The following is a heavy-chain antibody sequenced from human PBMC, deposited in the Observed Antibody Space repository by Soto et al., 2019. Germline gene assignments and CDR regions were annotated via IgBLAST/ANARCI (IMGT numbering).Heavy chain of an antibody. CDR1: GFTFSDAW. CDR3: TTDGYFGGVVVAFNF. D-gene: IGHD3-10*01. V-gene: IGHV3-15*07. Sequence: EVQLVESGGGLVKPGGSLRLSCAASGFTFSDAWMNWVRQAPGKGLEWVGRIKSKAGGGAIDYAAPVKGRLTISRDDSKDKLYLQINSLKTEDTAVYYCTTDGYFGGVVVAFNFWGQGTMITVSS. CDR2: IKSKAGGGAI. J-gene: IGHJ3*01.